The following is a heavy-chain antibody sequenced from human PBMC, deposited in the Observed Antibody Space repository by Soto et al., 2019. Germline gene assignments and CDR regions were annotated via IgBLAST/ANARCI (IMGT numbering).Heavy chain of an antibody. J-gene: IGHJ4*02. CDR2: IYYSGST. CDR1: GGSLSSGDYY. Sequence: QVQLQESGPGLVKPSQTLSLTCTVSGGSLSSGDYYWSWIRQPPGKGLEWIGYIYYSGSTYYNPSLKSRVTISVDTAKNQYSLKLSSVTAADTAVYYCAGNNGYSYNDYWGQGTLVTVSS. V-gene: IGHV4-30-4*01. D-gene: IGHD5-18*01. CDR3: AGNNGYSYNDY.